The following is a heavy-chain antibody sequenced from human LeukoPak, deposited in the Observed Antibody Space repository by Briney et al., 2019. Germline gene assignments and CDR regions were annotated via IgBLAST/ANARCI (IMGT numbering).Heavy chain of an antibody. Sequence: GGSLRLSFAASGFTFDDYGMTWVRQAPGRGLECVSSLKGRFTISRDNAKNSLYLQMNSLRAEDTAVYYCVRGDGARSLDLWGQGTLVTVSS. D-gene: IGHD3-16*01. V-gene: IGHV3-20*03. CDR3: VRGDGARSLDL. J-gene: IGHJ5*02. CDR1: GFTFDDYG.